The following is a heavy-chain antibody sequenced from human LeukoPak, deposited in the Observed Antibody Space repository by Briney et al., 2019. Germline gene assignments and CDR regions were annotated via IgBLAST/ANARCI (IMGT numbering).Heavy chain of an antibody. V-gene: IGHV3-74*01. D-gene: IGHD6-6*01. CDR1: GFTFSTSW. CDR3: RYGSSSGDY. J-gene: IGHJ4*02. CDR2: VSPDGSAT. Sequence: PGVSLRLSCAASGFTFSTSWMNWVRQGPGRGPVWVSRVSPDGSATAYADSVKGRITVSRDNAKNALYLQMNSLRADDTAVYYCRYGSSSGDYWGQGSLVTVSS.